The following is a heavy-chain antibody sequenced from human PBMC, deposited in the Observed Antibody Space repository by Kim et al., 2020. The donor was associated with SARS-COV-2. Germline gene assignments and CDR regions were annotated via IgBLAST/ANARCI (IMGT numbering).Heavy chain of an antibody. V-gene: IGHV1-18*01. CDR3: ARDMGGWTGLDY. J-gene: IGHJ4*02. CDR1: GYTFTSYG. CDR2: ISTYSVNS. D-gene: IGHD6-19*01. Sequence: ASVKVSCKASGYTFTSYGISWVRQAPGQGLEWMGWISTYSVNSYYAQTFQGRLTMTRDTSTSTTYLDLRSLRSDDTAVYYCARDMGGWTGLDYWGQGTLVTVS.